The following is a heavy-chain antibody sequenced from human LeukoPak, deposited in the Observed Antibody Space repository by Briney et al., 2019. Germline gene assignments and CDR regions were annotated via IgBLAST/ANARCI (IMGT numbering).Heavy chain of an antibody. Sequence: GGSLRLSCAASGFTFSSYDMHWVRQPTGKGLKWVSAIGVAANTFYSGSVKGRFTISRESAKNSLFLLMTSLRADDTAVYYCARQNTPHGNFDYWGQGILVTVSS. CDR3: ARQNTPHGNFDY. D-gene: IGHD1-26*01. J-gene: IGHJ4*02. CDR1: GFTFSSYD. CDR2: IGVAANT. V-gene: IGHV3-13*01.